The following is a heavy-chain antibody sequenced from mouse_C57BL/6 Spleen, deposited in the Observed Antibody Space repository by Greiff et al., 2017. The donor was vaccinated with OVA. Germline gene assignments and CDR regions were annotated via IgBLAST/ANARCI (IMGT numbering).Heavy chain of an antibody. Sequence: EVKVVESGGGLVQPGGSLSLSCAASGFTFTDYYMSWVRQPPGKALEWLGFIRNKANGYTTEYSASVKGRFTISRYNSQSNLYLQMNALRAEDSASYYSASLNYRRAMDYWGQGTSVTVSS. J-gene: IGHJ4*01. CDR1: GFTFTDYY. D-gene: IGHD2-1*01. CDR2: IRNKANGYTT. CDR3: ASLNYRRAMDY. V-gene: IGHV7-3*01.